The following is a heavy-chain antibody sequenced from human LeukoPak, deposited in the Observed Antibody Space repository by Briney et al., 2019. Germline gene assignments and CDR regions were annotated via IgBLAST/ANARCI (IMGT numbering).Heavy chain of an antibody. V-gene: IGHV4-39*01. J-gene: IGHJ4*02. Sequence: SETLSLTCTVPGGSISSSSYYWGWIRQPPGKGLEWIGSIYYSGSTYYNPSLKSRVTISVDTSKNQFSLKLSSVTAADTAVYYCATHYGSGSYYFDYWGQGTLVTVSS. CDR2: IYYSGST. D-gene: IGHD3-10*01. CDR1: GGSISSSSYY. CDR3: ATHYGSGSYYFDY.